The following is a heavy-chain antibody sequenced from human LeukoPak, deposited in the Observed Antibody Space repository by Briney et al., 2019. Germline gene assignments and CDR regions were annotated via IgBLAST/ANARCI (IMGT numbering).Heavy chain of an antibody. CDR2: INHSGSI. V-gene: IGHV4-34*01. J-gene: IGHJ6*03. D-gene: IGHD3-10*01. CDR1: GFTFSSY. CDR3: ARRVGRYFGERAYYYNYMDV. Sequence: GSLRLSCAASGFTFSSYWSWIRQPPGKGLEWIGEINHSGSIKRNPSLKSRVTISVDTSKNQFSLKLSSVTAADTAVYYCARRVGRYFGERAYYYNYMDVWDKGTTVTISS.